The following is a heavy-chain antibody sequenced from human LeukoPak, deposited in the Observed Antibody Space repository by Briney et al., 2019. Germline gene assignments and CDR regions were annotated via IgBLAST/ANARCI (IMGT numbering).Heavy chain of an antibody. Sequence: PSGTLSLTCAVSGDSISSSNWWSWVRQPPGKGLEWIGEIYHSGSTNYNPSLKSRVTISVDKSKNQFSLKLSSVTAADTAVYYCARVYSTPIVVVPAARYNWFDPWGQGTLVTVSS. CDR1: GDSISSSNW. CDR3: ARVYSTPIVVVPAARYNWFDP. CDR2: IYHSGST. D-gene: IGHD2-2*01. J-gene: IGHJ5*02. V-gene: IGHV4-4*02.